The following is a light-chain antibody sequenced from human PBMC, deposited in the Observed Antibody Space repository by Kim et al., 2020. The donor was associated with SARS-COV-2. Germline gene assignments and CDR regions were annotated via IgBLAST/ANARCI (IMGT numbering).Light chain of an antibody. CDR1: QSVSSL. Sequence: DIQMTQSPSILSASVGDRVTITCRASQSVSSLLAWYQQKPGKAPKLLISKASSLEGGVPSRFSGRGSGTEFTLTINTLQPDDFATYSCQQYDSHPYTFGQGPKLEI. CDR2: KAS. CDR3: QQYDSHPYT. J-gene: IGKJ2*01. V-gene: IGKV1-5*03.